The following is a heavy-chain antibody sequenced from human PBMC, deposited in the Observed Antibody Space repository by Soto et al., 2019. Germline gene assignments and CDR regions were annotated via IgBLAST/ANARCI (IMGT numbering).Heavy chain of an antibody. CDR2: MYYSGST. D-gene: IGHD2-21*01. J-gene: IGHJ4*02. CDR3: ERHKPQFALENFDY. Sequence: SETLSLTCTVSGGSISSSSYYWGWIRQPPGKVLEWIVSMYYSGSTYYNPSLKSRVAIAVDTSNNQFSLKLSSVSAADTAVHYYERHKPQFALENFDYWGQGTLVTVSS. CDR1: GGSISSSSYY. V-gene: IGHV4-39*01.